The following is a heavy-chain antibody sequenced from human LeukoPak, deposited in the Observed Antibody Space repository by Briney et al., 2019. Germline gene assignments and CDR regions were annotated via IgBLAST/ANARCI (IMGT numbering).Heavy chain of an antibody. D-gene: IGHD4-17*01. CDR1: GFTFDDFA. Sequence: GGSLRLSCAASGFTFDDFAMHWVRQAPGKGLEWVSGISWNSDSIGYADSVKGRFTIPRDNAKNSLYLQMNSLRAEDTALYYCARDRAGDYDYWGQGTLVTVSS. V-gene: IGHV3-9*01. J-gene: IGHJ4*02. CDR3: ARDRAGDYDY. CDR2: ISWNSDSI.